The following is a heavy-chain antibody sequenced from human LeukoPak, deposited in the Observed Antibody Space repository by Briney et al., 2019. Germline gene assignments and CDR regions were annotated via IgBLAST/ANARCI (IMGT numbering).Heavy chain of an antibody. Sequence: PWETLSLTCTVSGGSMSSYYWTWIRQPPGKGLEWIGYIYYRGGTNYNPSLKSRVSISVDTSKNQFSLKLSSVTAADTGVYYCARVVSSWSQLDYWGQGTLVTVSS. V-gene: IGHV4-59*01. D-gene: IGHD6-13*01. CDR1: GGSMSSYY. J-gene: IGHJ4*02. CDR2: IYYRGGT. CDR3: ARVVSSWSQLDY.